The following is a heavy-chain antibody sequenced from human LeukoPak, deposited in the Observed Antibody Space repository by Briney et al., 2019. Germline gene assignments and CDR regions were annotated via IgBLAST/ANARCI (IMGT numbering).Heavy chain of an antibody. D-gene: IGHD1-26*01. CDR3: AKDLGRYRNNYFDY. J-gene: IGHJ4*02. CDR2: ISGSGGGT. CDR1: GFTFSSYA. V-gene: IGHV3-23*01. Sequence: GGSLRLSCAASGFTFSSYAMSWVRQAPEKGLEWVSTISGSGGGTYYADSVKGRFTISRDDSKNTLYLQMNSLRAEDTAVYYCAKDLGRYRNNYFDYWGQGTLVTVSS.